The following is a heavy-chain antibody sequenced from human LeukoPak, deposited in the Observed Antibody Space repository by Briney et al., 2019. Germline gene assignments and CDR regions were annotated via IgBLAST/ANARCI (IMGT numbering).Heavy chain of an antibody. Sequence: GASVNVSCKPSVYTFTGYYIHWVRQAPGQGLEWMGIINPGDGTTSYAQKFQGRVTMTRDTSTSTVYMELRSLRSEDTAVYYCARAPANKYDSRLSEDYWGQGTLVTVSS. CDR3: ARAPANKYDSRLSEDY. CDR2: INPGDGTT. CDR1: VYTFTGYY. J-gene: IGHJ4*02. D-gene: IGHD3-22*01. V-gene: IGHV1-46*01.